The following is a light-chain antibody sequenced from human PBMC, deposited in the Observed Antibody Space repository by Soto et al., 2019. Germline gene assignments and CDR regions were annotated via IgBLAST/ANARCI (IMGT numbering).Light chain of an antibody. Sequence: DIQMTQSPSSLSASVGDRVTITCRASQSIRSYLNWYQQKPGKAPKLLIYTASNLQSGVPSRFSGSGSGTDFTLTISSLQPEDFATYYCQQSYRTTTFGGGTKVEIK. CDR2: TAS. CDR1: QSIRSY. CDR3: QQSYRTTT. V-gene: IGKV1-39*01. J-gene: IGKJ4*01.